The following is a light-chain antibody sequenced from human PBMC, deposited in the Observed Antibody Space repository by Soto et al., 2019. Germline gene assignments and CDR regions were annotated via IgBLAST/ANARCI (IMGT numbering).Light chain of an antibody. CDR2: AAS. Sequence: DIQMTQSPSSLSASVGDRVTITCRASQSISSYLNWYQQKQVKAPKLLIYAASSLQSGVPSMFSGSGSGTDFTLTISSLQPEDFATYYCQQSYSTPYTFGQGTKLEIK. J-gene: IGKJ2*01. V-gene: IGKV1-39*01. CDR1: QSISSY. CDR3: QQSYSTPYT.